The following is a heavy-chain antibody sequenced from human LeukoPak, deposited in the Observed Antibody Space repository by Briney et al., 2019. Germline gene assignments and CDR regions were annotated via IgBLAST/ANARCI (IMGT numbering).Heavy chain of an antibody. CDR2: ISSNGGST. CDR3: AKGYSSCWSSYYFDV. V-gene: IGHV3-64*02. CDR1: GFTFSSYD. D-gene: IGHD6-13*01. J-gene: IGHJ4*02. Sequence: PGGSLRLSCAVSGFTFSSYDMHWVRQAPGKGLEYISAISSNGGSTYYADSVKGRFTISRDNSKNTLYLQMGSLRAEDMAVYYCAKGYSSCWSSYYFDVWGQGTLVTVSS.